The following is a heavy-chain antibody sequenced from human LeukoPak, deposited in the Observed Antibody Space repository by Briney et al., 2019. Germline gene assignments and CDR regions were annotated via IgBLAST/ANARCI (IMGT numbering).Heavy chain of an antibody. V-gene: IGHV4-59*11. CDR2: IYYSGST. Sequence: SETLSLTCTVSGGSISSHYWSWIRQPPRKGLEWIGYIYYSGSTNYNPSLKSRVTISVDTSKNQFSLKLSSVTAADTAVYYCARVGDWNYVGYYYYYMDVWGKGTTVTVSS. D-gene: IGHD1-7*01. CDR3: ARVGDWNYVGYYYYYMDV. CDR1: GGSISSHY. J-gene: IGHJ6*03.